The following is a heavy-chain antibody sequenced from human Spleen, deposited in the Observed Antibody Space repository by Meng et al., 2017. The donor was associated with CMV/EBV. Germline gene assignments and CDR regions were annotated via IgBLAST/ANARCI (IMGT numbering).Heavy chain of an antibody. CDR2: IRDSDGTK. D-gene: IGHD4/OR15-4a*01. J-gene: IGHJ3*01. Sequence: GESLKISCAASGFTVSSNYMSWVRQAPGKGLEWVSRIRDSDGTKSYADSVKGRFTISRDISQSMLYLQMNSLRAEDTAVYYCAKDKVDYYARNDAFDVWGQGTMVTVSS. CDR1: GFTVSSNY. V-gene: IGHV3-23*01. CDR3: AKDKVDYYARNDAFDV.